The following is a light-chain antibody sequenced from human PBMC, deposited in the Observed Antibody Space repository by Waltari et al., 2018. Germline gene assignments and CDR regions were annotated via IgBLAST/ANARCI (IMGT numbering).Light chain of an antibody. CDR1: SSDVGGYHY. CDR2: DVT. CDR3: SSYTTGRTYV. Sequence: QSALTQPASVSGSPGQSITISCTGTSSDVGGYHYVSWYQQHPGKAPKLMIYDVTNRPSGVSNRFSGSKSGNTASLTISGLQTEDEAVYYCSSYTTGRTYVFGTGTKVTVL. V-gene: IGLV2-14*03. J-gene: IGLJ1*01.